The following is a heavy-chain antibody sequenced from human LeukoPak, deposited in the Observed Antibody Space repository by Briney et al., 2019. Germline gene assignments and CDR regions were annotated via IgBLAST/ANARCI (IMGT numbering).Heavy chain of an antibody. V-gene: IGHV3-21*01. J-gene: IGHJ4*02. CDR1: GFTFSSYS. D-gene: IGHD2-21*02. CDR3: ARDSYCGGDCYPGIYFEY. CDR2: ISSSSSYI. Sequence: GGPLRLSCAASGFTFSSYSMNWVRQAPGKGLEWVSSISSSSSYIYYADSVKGRFTISRDNAKNSLYLQMNSLRAEDTAVYYCARDSYCGGDCYPGIYFEYWGQGTLVTVSS.